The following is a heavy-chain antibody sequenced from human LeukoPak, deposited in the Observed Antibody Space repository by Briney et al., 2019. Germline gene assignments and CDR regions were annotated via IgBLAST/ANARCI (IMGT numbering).Heavy chain of an antibody. CDR3: ARDRVMVDLGYCSGTSCPPPDWFDP. V-gene: IGHV1-18*01. Sequence: GASVKVSCKASGYTFTSYGISWVRQAPGQGLEWMGWISAYNGNTNYAQNLQGRVTMTTDTSTSTAYMELRSLRSDDTAVCYCARDRVMVDLGYCSGTSCPPPDWFDPWGQGTLVTVSS. CDR2: ISAYNGNT. J-gene: IGHJ5*02. CDR1: GYTFTSYG. D-gene: IGHD2-2*01.